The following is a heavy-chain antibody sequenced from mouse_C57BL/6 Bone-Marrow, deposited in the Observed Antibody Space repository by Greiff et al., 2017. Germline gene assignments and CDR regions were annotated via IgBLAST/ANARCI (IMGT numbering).Heavy chain of an antibody. Sequence: DVMLVESGGGLVKPGGSLKLSCAASGFTFSDYGMHWVRQAPEKGLEWVAYISSGSSTIYYADTVKGRFTLSRDNAKNTLFLQMTSLRSEDTAMYYSARGGRYGYDWYFDVWGTGTTVTVSS. D-gene: IGHD2-2*01. J-gene: IGHJ1*03. CDR1: GFTFSDYG. CDR3: ARGGRYGYDWYFDV. CDR2: ISSGSSTI. V-gene: IGHV5-17*01.